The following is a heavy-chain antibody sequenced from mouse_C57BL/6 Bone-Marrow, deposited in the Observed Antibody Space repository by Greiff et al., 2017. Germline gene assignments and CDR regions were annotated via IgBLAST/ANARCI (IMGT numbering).Heavy chain of an antibody. CDR2: MHPNGGSP. V-gene: IGHV1-64*01. CDR1: GYTFTNYW. J-gene: IGHJ4*01. D-gene: IGHD2-4*01. CDR3: ARAYDYDDYTVDF. Sequence: QVQLQQPGAELVKPGASVKLSCKASGYTFTNYWMNWVKQRPGQGLEWIGMMHPNGGSPDYNEKFKSEATLSVDKSSRTAYMELSSLTSEDSAVYDCARAYDYDDYTVDFGGQGTSGTVSS.